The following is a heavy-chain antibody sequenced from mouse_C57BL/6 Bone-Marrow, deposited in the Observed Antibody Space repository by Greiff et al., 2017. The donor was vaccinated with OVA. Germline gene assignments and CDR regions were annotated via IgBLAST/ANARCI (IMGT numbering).Heavy chain of an antibody. Sequence: VQLQQSGPELVKPGASVKMSCKASGYTFTDYNMHWVKQSHGQSLEWLGYINPNNGGTSYNQKFKGKATLTVNKSSSTAYMELRSLTSEDSAVYYYARPYYYAMDYWGQGTSGTVSS. CDR3: ARPYYYAMDY. CDR1: GYTFTDYN. V-gene: IGHV1-22*01. CDR2: INPNNGGT. J-gene: IGHJ4*01.